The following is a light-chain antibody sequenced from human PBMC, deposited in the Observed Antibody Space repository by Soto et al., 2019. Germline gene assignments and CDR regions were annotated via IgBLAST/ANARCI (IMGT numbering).Light chain of an antibody. CDR1: QSISSW. CDR3: QQYNSYSPALT. Sequence: DIQMTQSPSTLSASVGDRVTITCRARQSISSWLAWYQQKPGKAPKLLIYDASSLESGVPSRFSGSGSGTEFTLTISSLQPDDFATYYCQQYNSYSPALTFGGGTKVDIK. CDR2: DAS. J-gene: IGKJ4*01. V-gene: IGKV1-5*01.